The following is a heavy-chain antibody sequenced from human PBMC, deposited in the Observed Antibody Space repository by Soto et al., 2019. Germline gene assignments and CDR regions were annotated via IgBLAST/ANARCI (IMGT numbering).Heavy chain of an antibody. CDR1: GFTFSDYY. J-gene: IGHJ6*02. Sequence: GSLRLSCAASGFTFSDYYMSWIRQAPGKGLEWVSYISSSGSTIYYADSVKGRFTISRDNAKNSLYLQMNSLRAEDTAVYYCARDGTYSSSWKLLYYGMDVWGQGTTVTVSS. CDR3: ARDGTYSSSWKLLYYGMDV. D-gene: IGHD6-13*01. CDR2: ISSSGSTI. V-gene: IGHV3-11*01.